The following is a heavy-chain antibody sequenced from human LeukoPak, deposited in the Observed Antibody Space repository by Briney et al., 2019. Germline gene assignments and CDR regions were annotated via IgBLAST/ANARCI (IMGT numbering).Heavy chain of an antibody. CDR1: GDTFSSYG. CDR3: TSRGDY. V-gene: IGHV1-69*13. J-gene: IGHJ4*02. CDR2: IIPIFGTP. D-gene: IGHD3-10*01. Sequence: GASVKVSCKASGDTFSSYGITWVRQAPGQGLEWVGVIIPIFGTPNYAQKFQGRVTITADESTRTAYMELSRLTSEDTAIYYCTSRGDYWGQGTLVTVSS.